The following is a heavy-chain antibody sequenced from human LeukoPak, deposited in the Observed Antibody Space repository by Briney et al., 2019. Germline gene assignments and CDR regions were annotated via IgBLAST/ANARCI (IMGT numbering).Heavy chain of an antibody. CDR1: GGSISSYY. D-gene: IGHD3-9*01. Sequence: SSGTLSLTCTGSGGSISSYYWSWIRQPAGKGPEWIGRIYTSGSTNYNPSLKSRVTMSVDTSKNQFSLKLSSVTAADTAVYYCARARYDILTGSGGDAFDIWGQGTMVTVSS. CDR3: ARARYDILTGSGGDAFDI. CDR2: IYTSGST. J-gene: IGHJ3*02. V-gene: IGHV4-4*07.